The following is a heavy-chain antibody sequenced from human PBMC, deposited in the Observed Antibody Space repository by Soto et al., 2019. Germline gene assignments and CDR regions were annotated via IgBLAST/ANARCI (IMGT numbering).Heavy chain of an antibody. Sequence: SETLSLTSTVSGGSISSGDYYWSWIRQPPGKGLEWIGYIYYSGSTYYNPSLKSRVTISVDTSKNQFSLKLSSVTAADTAVYYCASTGVSYYYYGMDVWGQGTTVTVS. CDR2: IYYSGST. CDR1: GGSISSGDYY. CDR3: ASTGVSYYYYGMDV. J-gene: IGHJ6*02. V-gene: IGHV4-30-4*01.